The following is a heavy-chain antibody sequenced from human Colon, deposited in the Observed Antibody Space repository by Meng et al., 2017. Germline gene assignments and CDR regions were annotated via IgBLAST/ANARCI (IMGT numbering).Heavy chain of an antibody. J-gene: IGHJ4*02. CDR2: IHSSGNT. CDR1: NVSINSADYY. V-gene: IGHV4-30-4*01. CDR3: ARNPVIPDARTFDF. D-gene: IGHD2-2*01. Sequence: QVQLQESGPGLVKPSQTLSLTCTTSNVSINSADYYWNWIRQPPGKGPEWLGYIHSSGNTYYTPSLKSRLAMSLDTSKNQFSLRLTSVTAADTAVYYCARNPVIPDARTFDFWGQGALVTVSS.